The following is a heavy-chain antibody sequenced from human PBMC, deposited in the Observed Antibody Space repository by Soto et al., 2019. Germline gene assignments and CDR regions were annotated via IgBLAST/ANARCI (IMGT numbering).Heavy chain of an antibody. V-gene: IGHV3-7*01. CDR2: IKQDGSEK. J-gene: IGHJ6*02. D-gene: IGHD3-3*01. Sequence: LRLSCAASGFTFSSYWMSWVRQAPGKGLEWVANIKQDGSEKYYVDSVKDRFTISRDNAKNSLYLQMNSLRAEDTAVYYCARDPYDFWSGYPPTYGMDVWGQGTTVTVS. CDR3: ARDPYDFWSGYPPTYGMDV. CDR1: GFTFSSYW.